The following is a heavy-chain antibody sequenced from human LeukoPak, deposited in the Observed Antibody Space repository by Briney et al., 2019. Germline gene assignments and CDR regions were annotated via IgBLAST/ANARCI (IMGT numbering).Heavy chain of an antibody. J-gene: IGHJ4*02. CDR3: ARLDSSGPNDY. V-gene: IGHV4-39*01. D-gene: IGHD6-19*01. CDR2: IYYSGST. CDR1: GGSISSSSFY. Sequence: SETLSLTCTVSGGSISSSSFYWGWIRQPPGKGLEWIGNIYYSGSTYYNPSLKSRVTISVDTSKNQFSLNLSSVTAADTAVYYCARLDSSGPNDYWGQGTLVTVSS.